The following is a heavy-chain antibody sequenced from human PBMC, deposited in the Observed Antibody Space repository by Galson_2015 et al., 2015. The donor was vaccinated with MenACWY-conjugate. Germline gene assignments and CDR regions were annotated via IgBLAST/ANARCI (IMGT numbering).Heavy chain of an antibody. CDR1: GFTVNSNY. Sequence: SLRLSCAATGFTVNSNYMSWVRQAPGKGLECVSVIYAGGSTYYTDSVKGRFTVSRDNSNNTVHLQMNSLKIEDTAVYYCTTHKPDSWGGLLFHFYMDVWGKGTTVTVSS. D-gene: IGHD2-21*01. CDR3: TTHKPDSWGGLLFHFYMDV. CDR2: IYAGGST. J-gene: IGHJ6*03. V-gene: IGHV3-53*01.